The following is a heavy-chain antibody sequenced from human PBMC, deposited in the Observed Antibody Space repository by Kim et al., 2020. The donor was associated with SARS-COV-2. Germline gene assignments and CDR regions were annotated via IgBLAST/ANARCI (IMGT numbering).Heavy chain of an antibody. CDR1: GGSFSGYY. V-gene: IGHV4-34*01. Sequence: SETLSLTCAVYGGSFSGYYWSWIRQPPGKGLDWIGEINHSGSTNYNPSLKSRVTISVDTSKNQFSLKLSSVTAADTAVYYCARGHYDFWSGYIRSFDYWGQGTLVTVSS. J-gene: IGHJ4*02. CDR3: ARGHYDFWSGYIRSFDY. CDR2: INHSGST. D-gene: IGHD3-3*01.